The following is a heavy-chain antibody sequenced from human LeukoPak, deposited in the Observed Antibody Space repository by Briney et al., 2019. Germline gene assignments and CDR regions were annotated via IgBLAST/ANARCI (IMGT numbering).Heavy chain of an antibody. CDR3: ARDPFTWSTTGGDY. V-gene: IGHV4-34*01. Sequence: AEALSLTCAVYVGSFSGYYWSWIRQPPGNGREGIGEIKHSVSTKDHPSLTTPVTISVDTSKNQFSLQLSSVTATDTAVYYCARDPFTWSTTGGDYWGQGNLVTVSS. J-gene: IGHJ4*02. CDR2: IKHSVST. CDR1: VGSFSGYY. D-gene: IGHD1-1*01.